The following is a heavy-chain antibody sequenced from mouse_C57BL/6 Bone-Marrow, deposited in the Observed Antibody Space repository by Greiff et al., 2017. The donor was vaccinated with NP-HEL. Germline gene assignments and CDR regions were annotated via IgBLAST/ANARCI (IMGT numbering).Heavy chain of an antibody. J-gene: IGHJ3*01. CDR1: GFTFSNYW. CDR2: IRLKSDNYAT. CDR3: TGWLLRAWFAY. V-gene: IGHV6-3*01. Sequence: EVKVEESGGGLVQPGGSMKLSCVASGFTFSNYWMNWVRQSPEKGLEWVAQIRLKSDNYATHYAESVKGRFTISRDDSKSSVYLQMNNLRAEDTGIYYCTGWLLRAWFAYWGQGTLVTVSA. D-gene: IGHD2-3*01.